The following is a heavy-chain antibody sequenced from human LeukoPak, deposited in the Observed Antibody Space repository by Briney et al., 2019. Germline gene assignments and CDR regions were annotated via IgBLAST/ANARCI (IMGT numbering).Heavy chain of an antibody. Sequence: GGSLRLSCAASGFTFSSYWMHWVGQAQGKGWVWVSRIKSDGSYTGYADSVKGRFTISRDDAKNALYLQMNSLRVEDTAVYYCARGIVGATVADYWGQGTLVTVSS. CDR2: IKSDGSYT. CDR3: ARGIVGATVADY. CDR1: GFTFSSYW. J-gene: IGHJ4*02. D-gene: IGHD1-26*01. V-gene: IGHV3-74*01.